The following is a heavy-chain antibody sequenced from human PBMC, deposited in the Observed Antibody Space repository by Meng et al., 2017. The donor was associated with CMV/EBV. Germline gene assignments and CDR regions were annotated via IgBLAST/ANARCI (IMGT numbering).Heavy chain of an antibody. D-gene: IGHD2-2*01. CDR1: GGSISSYY. CDR2: IYTSGST. J-gene: IGHJ4*02. Sequence: QVQLQVSGPGLVKPSATLSLTCTVSGGSISSYYWSWIRQPAGKGLEWIGRIYTSGSTNYNPSLKSRVTMSVDTSKNQFSLKLSSVTAADTAVYYCAREDIVVVPAARGFDYWGQGTLVTVSS. CDR3: AREDIVVVPAARGFDY. V-gene: IGHV4-4*07.